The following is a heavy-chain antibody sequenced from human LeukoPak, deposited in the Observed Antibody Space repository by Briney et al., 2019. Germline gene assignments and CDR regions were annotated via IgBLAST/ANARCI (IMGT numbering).Heavy chain of an antibody. V-gene: IGHV3-21*01. D-gene: IGHD3-9*01. J-gene: IGHJ4*02. Sequence: PGGSLRLSCAASGFSFSSYSMAWVRLAAGKGLEWVSVISSNSGTIFYADSVKGRFAISRDNANNSLYLQMNSLRAEDTAVYYCARGGPRILTQYYFDYWGQGTLITVSS. CDR1: GFSFSSYS. CDR3: ARGGPRILTQYYFDY. CDR2: ISSNSGTI.